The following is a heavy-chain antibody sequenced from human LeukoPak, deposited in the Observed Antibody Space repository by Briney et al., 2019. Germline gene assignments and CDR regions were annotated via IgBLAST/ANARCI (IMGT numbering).Heavy chain of an antibody. V-gene: IGHV3-23*01. Sequence: GGSLRLSCAASGFTFGSYAMSWVRQAPGKGLEWVSVISGSGGSTYYADSVKGRFTISRDNSKNTLYLRMNSLRAEDTAVYYCAKGELSSDAFYFDYWGQGALVTVSS. CDR2: ISGSGGST. D-gene: IGHD1-7*01. J-gene: IGHJ4*02. CDR1: GFTFGSYA. CDR3: AKGELSSDAFYFDY.